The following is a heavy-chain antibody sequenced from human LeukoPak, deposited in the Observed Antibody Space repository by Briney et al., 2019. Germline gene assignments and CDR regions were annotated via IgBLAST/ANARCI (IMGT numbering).Heavy chain of an antibody. D-gene: IGHD2-2*01. J-gene: IGHJ4*02. V-gene: IGHV1-46*03. CDR3: ARDQHYATDY. CDR1: GYMFINYN. CDR2: VSASGANT. Sequence: ASVKVSCKASGYMFINYNMQWVRQAPGQGLEWMGMVSASGANTKYAQKFRGRVTMTSDTSTSTVYMELSSLISDDTAVYYCARDQHYATDYWGQGTLVTVSS.